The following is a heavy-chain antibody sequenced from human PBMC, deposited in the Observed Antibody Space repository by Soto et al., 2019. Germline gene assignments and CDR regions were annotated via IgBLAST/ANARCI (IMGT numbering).Heavy chain of an antibody. D-gene: IGHD3-10*01. V-gene: IGHV3-23*01. Sequence: EVKVLESGGDLVQPGGSLRLSCVASGFTFSEYAMTWVRQAPGKGLDWVSSVSANGDITYYADSVKGRFTISGDNSNNTLLLQMNSLRAEDTALYYCARGDRGGSGSPASYYFSGLDVWGQGTTVIVSS. CDR2: VSANGDIT. CDR1: GFTFSEYA. CDR3: ARGDRGGSGSPASYYFSGLDV. J-gene: IGHJ6*02.